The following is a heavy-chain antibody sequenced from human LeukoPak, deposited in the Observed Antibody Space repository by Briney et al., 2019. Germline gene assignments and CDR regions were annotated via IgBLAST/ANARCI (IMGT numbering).Heavy chain of an antibody. CDR1: GYTFTDYY. Sequence: ASVKVSCKASGYTFTDYYMHWLRQAPGQGLEWTGWMHPNSGGTNYAQKFQGRVTMTRDTSISTAYMDLSSLRSDDTAVYYCARHTTIFGVAIIDIWGQGTMVTVSS. V-gene: IGHV1-2*02. D-gene: IGHD3-3*01. CDR3: ARHTTIFGVAIIDI. J-gene: IGHJ3*02. CDR2: MHPNSGGT.